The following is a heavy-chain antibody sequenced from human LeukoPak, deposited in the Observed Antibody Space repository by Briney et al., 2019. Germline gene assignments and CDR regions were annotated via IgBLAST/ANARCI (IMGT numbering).Heavy chain of an antibody. CDR3: ARPGGYSYGYAV. CDR1: GGSISSYY. J-gene: IGHJ4*02. CDR2: IYYSGST. Sequence: SETLSLTCTVSGGSISSYYWSWIRQPPGKGLEWIGYIYYSGSTNYNPSLKSRVTMSVDTSKNQFSLKLSSVTAADTAVYYCARPGGYSYGYAVWGQGTLVTVPS. D-gene: IGHD5-18*01. V-gene: IGHV4-59*12.